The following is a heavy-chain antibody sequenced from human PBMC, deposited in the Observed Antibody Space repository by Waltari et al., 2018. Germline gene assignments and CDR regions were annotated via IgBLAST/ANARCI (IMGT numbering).Heavy chain of an antibody. CDR3: ARRGIAAAVIDY. CDR2: INAGNGNT. CDR1: GYTFTSYA. V-gene: IGHV1-3*01. J-gene: IGHJ4*02. Sequence: QVRLVQSGAEVKKPGASVKVSCKASGYTFTSYAMHWVRQAPGQRLEWMGWINAGNGNTKYSQKFQGRVTITRDTSASTAYMELSSLRSEDTAVYYSARRGIAAAVIDYWGQGTLVTVSS. D-gene: IGHD6-13*01.